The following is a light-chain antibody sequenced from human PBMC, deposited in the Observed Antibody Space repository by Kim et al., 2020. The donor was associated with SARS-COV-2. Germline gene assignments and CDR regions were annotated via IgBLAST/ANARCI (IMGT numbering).Light chain of an antibody. CDR2: QDI. J-gene: IGLJ2*01. CDR3: QAWDSSAAA. Sequence: SYELTQPPSVSVSPGQTASITCSGDKLGDKYVYWYHHKPGQSPVLVMYQDIKRPSGIPERFSGSNSGNTATLTISGTQPMDEADYYCQAWDSSAAAFGGG. V-gene: IGLV3-1*01. CDR1: KLGDKY.